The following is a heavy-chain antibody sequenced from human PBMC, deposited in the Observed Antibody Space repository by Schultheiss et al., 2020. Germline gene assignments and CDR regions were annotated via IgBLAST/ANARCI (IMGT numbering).Heavy chain of an antibody. CDR2: ISSSSSTI. V-gene: IGHV3-48*02. CDR3: AREKAYYYYGMDV. J-gene: IGHJ6*02. CDR1: GFTFSSYA. Sequence: GGSLRLSCAASGFTFSSYAMSWVRQAPGKGLEWVSYISSSSSTIYYADSVKGRFTISRDNAKNSLSLQMNSLRDEDTAMYYCAREKAYYYYGMDVWGQGTTVTVSS.